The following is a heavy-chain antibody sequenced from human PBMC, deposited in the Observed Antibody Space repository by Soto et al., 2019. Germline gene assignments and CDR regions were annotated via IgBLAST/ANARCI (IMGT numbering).Heavy chain of an antibody. CDR1: GFTFSNYW. V-gene: IGHV3-7*03. Sequence: GGSLRLSCAASGFTFSNYWMSWVRQAPGKGLEWVANIKEDGSEKYYVDSVKGRFTISRDNANNSLYLQTNSLRAEDTAVYYCVRVGRLGGYWGQGTLVTVSS. CDR2: IKEDGSEK. CDR3: VRVGRLGGY. D-gene: IGHD3-16*01. J-gene: IGHJ4*02.